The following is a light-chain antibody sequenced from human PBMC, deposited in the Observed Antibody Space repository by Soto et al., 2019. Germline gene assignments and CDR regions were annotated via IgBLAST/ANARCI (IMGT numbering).Light chain of an antibody. J-gene: IGKJ4*01. CDR3: QQANSFPRS. CDR1: QGISIW. V-gene: IGKV1-12*01. Sequence: DIQMTQSPSSVSASVGDRVTITCRASQGISIWLAWYQQTPGKAPKLLIYAASSLQSGVPSRFSGSGSGPHFTLTPSSLQPEDFATYYCQQANSFPRSFGGGTKVEIK. CDR2: AAS.